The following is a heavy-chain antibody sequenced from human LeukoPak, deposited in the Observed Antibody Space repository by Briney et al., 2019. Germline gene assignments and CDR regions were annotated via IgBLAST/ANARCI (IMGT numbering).Heavy chain of an antibody. Sequence: SETLSLTCTVSGGSISSGSYYWRWIRQPAGKGLEWIGRIYTSGSTNYNPSLKSRVTISVDTSKNQFSLKLSSVTAADTAVYYCASQISYYDFWSGSPSYYYYYMDVWGKGTTVTVSS. J-gene: IGHJ6*03. CDR3: ASQISYYDFWSGSPSYYYYYMDV. CDR1: GGSISSGSYY. V-gene: IGHV4-61*02. D-gene: IGHD3-3*01. CDR2: IYTSGST.